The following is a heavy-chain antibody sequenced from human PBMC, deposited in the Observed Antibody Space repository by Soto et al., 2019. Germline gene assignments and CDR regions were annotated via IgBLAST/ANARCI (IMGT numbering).Heavy chain of an antibody. D-gene: IGHD2-15*01. CDR1: GYTFTSYG. CDR2: INAANGDT. V-gene: IGHV1-3*01. Sequence: ASVKVSCKASGYTFTSYGIHWVRQAPGQRLEWMGWINAANGDTKYSPKFQGRVTITADKSTSTAYMELSSLRSEDTAVYYCARRQYVCSGGSCRLYNWFDPWGQGTLVTVSS. CDR3: ARRQYVCSGGSCRLYNWFDP. J-gene: IGHJ5*02.